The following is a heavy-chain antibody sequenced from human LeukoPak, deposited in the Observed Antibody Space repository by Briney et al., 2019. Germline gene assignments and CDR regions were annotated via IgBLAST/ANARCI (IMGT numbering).Heavy chain of an antibody. Sequence: ASVKVSCKASGYTFTRYYMHWVRQAPGQGREGRGWINPNSGGTNYAQKFQGRVTMTRDTSISTAYMELSRLRSDDTAVYYCASSYAAAGYYFDYWGQGTLVTVSS. CDR2: INPNSGGT. CDR3: ASSYAAAGYYFDY. D-gene: IGHD6-13*01. CDR1: GYTFTRYY. V-gene: IGHV1-2*02. J-gene: IGHJ4*02.